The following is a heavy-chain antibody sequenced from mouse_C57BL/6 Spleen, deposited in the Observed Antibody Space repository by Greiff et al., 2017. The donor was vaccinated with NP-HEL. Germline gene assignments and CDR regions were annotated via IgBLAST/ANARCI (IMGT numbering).Heavy chain of an antibody. V-gene: IGHV5-17*01. Sequence: EVKLMESGGGLVKPGGSLKLSCAASGFTFSDYGMHWVRQAPEKGLEWVAYISSGSSTIYYADTVKGRFTISRDNAKNTLFLQMTSLRSEDTAMYYCARPITTVVALYAMDYWGQGTSVTVSS. CDR2: ISSGSSTI. CDR1: GFTFSDYG. J-gene: IGHJ4*01. CDR3: ARPITTVVALYAMDY. D-gene: IGHD1-1*01.